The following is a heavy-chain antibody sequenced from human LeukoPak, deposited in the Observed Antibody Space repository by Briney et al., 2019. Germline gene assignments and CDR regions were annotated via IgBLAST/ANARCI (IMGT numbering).Heavy chain of an antibody. D-gene: IGHD4/OR15-4a*01. CDR3: AREGDYGDADAFDI. Sequence: GGSLRLSCTATRFTFSTFTMHWVRQAPGKGLEWVSLISYDGTNKSYADSLKGRFTISRDNSKNTLYLQMNSLRAEDTAVYYCAREGDYGDADAFDIWGQGTMVTVSS. J-gene: IGHJ3*02. CDR1: RFTFSTFT. CDR2: ISYDGTNK. V-gene: IGHV3-30-3*01.